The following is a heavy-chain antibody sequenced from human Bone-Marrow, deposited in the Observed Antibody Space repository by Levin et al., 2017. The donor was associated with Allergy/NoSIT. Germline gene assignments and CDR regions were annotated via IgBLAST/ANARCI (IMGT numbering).Heavy chain of an antibody. CDR2: INSDGRST. CDR3: VRTSGSFDY. Sequence: GGSLRLSCSASGFTFNYYAMHWVRQAPGKGLEYVSIINSDGRSTYYADSVKGRFTISRDNSKNTLYLQMSSLRTEDTAVYYCVRTSGSFDYWGQGTLVTVSS. CDR1: GFTFNYYA. J-gene: IGHJ4*02. D-gene: IGHD3/OR15-3a*01. V-gene: IGHV3-64D*06.